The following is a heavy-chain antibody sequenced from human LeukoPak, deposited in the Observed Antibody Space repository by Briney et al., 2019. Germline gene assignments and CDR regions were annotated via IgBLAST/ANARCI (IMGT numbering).Heavy chain of an antibody. CDR1: GFTFSNFW. CDR3: AREGYYYDSSGSYH. D-gene: IGHD3-22*01. J-gene: IGHJ5*02. Sequence: GGSLRLSCAASGFTFSNFWMGWVRQAPGKGLEWVANIKQDGSEKRYVDPVKGRFTISRDNAKNSLYLQMNSLRAEDTGVYYCAREGYYYDSSGSYHWGQGTLVTVSS. V-gene: IGHV3-7*01. CDR2: IKQDGSEK.